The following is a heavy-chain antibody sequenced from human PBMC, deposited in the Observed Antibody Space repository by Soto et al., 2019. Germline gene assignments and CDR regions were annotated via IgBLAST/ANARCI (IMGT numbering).Heavy chain of an antibody. CDR3: ERDWPLVVGTTTTSHYFGLDV. Sequence: LRLSCAASGFIFTNYVMHWVRQAPGEGLEWVAVISYDGITKNYADSVKGRFTVSRDNSKSTLFLQMNNLRREDTAVYYCERDWPLVVGTTTTSHYFGLDVSGQGTT. CDR2: ISYDGITK. V-gene: IGHV3-30-3*01. CDR1: GFIFTNYV. D-gene: IGHD1-26*01. J-gene: IGHJ6*02.